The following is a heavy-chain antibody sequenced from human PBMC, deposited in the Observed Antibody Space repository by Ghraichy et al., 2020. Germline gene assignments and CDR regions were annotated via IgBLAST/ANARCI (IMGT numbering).Heavy chain of an antibody. D-gene: IGHD3-10*01. Sequence: GESLNISCAASGFTFSSYGMHWVRQAPGKGLEWVAVISYDGSNKYYADSVKGRFTISRDNSKNTLYLQMNSLRAEDTAVYYCAKDLLWFGEGNYYMDVWGKGTTVTVSS. CDR3: AKDLLWFGEGNYYMDV. J-gene: IGHJ6*03. CDR2: ISYDGSNK. V-gene: IGHV3-30*18. CDR1: GFTFSSYG.